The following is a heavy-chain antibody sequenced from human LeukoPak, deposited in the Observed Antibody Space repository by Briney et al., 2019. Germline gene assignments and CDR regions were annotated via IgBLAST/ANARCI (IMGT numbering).Heavy chain of an antibody. Sequence: PGGSLRLSCAASGFIFSKYWMSWVRQAPGKGLEWVANIKQDGSEKYYVDSVTGRFTISRDNAKNSLYLQMSSLRAEDTAVYYCAGDHGDNLWRGYLDWGQGTLVTVSS. V-gene: IGHV3-7*03. D-gene: IGHD3-3*01. CDR1: GFIFSKYW. J-gene: IGHJ4*02. CDR2: IKQDGSEK. CDR3: AGDHGDNLWRGYLD.